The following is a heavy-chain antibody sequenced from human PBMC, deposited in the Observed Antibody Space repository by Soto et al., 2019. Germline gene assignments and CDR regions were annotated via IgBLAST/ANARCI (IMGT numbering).Heavy chain of an antibody. CDR2: INSDGSST. V-gene: IGHV3-74*01. D-gene: IGHD2-2*01. CDR3: ARDIVVVPAAYGMDV. Sequence: GGSLRLSCAASGFTFSSYWMHWVRQAPGKGLVWVSRINSDGSSTSYADSVKGRFTIPRDNAKNTLYLQMNSLRAEDTAVYYCARDIVVVPAAYGMDVWGQGTTVTVSS. J-gene: IGHJ6*02. CDR1: GFTFSSYW.